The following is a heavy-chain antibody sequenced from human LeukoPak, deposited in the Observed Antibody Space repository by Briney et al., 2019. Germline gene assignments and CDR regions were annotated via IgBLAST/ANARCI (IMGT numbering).Heavy chain of an antibody. CDR3: ASRAAAGTDY. CDR2: ISYDGSNK. J-gene: IGHJ4*02. CDR1: GFIFSSYA. D-gene: IGHD6-13*01. Sequence: GKSLRLSCAASGFIFSSYAMHWVRQAPGKGLEWVAGISYDGSNKYYADSVKGRFTTSRDNSKNPLYLQMNSWRAEDTAGYYCASRAAAGTDYWGQGTLVTVSS. V-gene: IGHV3-30*04.